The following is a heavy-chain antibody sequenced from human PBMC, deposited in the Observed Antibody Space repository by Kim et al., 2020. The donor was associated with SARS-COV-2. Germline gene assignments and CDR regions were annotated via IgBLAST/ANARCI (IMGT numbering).Heavy chain of an antibody. CDR3: AKDRGSGGRGGPRLNDAFDI. D-gene: IGHD6-25*01. CDR1: GFTFRSYG. CDR2: ISYDGSNK. V-gene: IGHV3-30*18. Sequence: GGSLRLSCAASGFTFRSYGMHWVRQAPGKGLEWVAVISYDGSNKYYADSVKGRFTISRDNSKNTLYLQMNSLRAEDTAVYYCAKDRGSGGRGGPRLNDAFDIWGQGTMVTVSS. J-gene: IGHJ3*02.